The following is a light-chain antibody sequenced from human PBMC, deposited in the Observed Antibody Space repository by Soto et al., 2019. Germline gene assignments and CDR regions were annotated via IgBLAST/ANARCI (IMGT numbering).Light chain of an antibody. Sequence: EIVMTQSPGTLSMSPGESATLSCRASQSVSSDLAWYQQKPGQAPRLLIKRASTRDADIPARFGGSGSGTEFTLTISSLQSEDFATYYCQQYNSWPWTFGQGTKVDIK. J-gene: IGKJ1*01. CDR2: RAS. CDR3: QQYNSWPWT. V-gene: IGKV3-15*01. CDR1: QSVSSD.